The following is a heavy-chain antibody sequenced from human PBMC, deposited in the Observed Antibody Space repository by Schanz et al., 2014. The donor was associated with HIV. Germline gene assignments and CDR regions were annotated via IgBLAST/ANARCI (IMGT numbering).Heavy chain of an antibody. CDR1: GGTFSNYA. J-gene: IGHJ4*02. CDR2: IDCSNGDT. V-gene: IGHV1-2*02. CDR3: ARNEFRLLPFDF. Sequence: QVQLVQSGAEVKKPGSSVNVSCKTSGGTFSNYAISWVRQAPGQGPEWMGWIDCSNGDTYYKKNFRGRVTMTRDTPITTVFMELSGLRSDDTAVYFCARNEFRLLPFDFWGQGTLVTVSS. D-gene: IGHD2-21*02.